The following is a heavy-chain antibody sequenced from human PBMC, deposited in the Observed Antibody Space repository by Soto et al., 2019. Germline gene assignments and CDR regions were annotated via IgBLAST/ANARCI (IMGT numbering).Heavy chain of an antibody. CDR3: ARDPDSGSYYVFDY. D-gene: IGHD1-26*01. CDR1: GFTFSSYA. CDR2: ISYDGSNK. V-gene: IGHV3-30-3*01. J-gene: IGHJ4*02. Sequence: QVQLVESGGGVVQPGRSLRLSCAASGFTFSSYAMHWVRQAPGKGLEWVAVISYDGSNKYYADSVKGRFTISRDNSKNTLYLQMNSLRAEDTAVYYCARDPDSGSYYVFDYWGQGTLVTVSS.